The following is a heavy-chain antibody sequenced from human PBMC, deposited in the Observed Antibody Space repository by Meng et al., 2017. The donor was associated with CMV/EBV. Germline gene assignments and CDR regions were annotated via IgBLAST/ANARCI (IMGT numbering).Heavy chain of an antibody. D-gene: IGHD5-24*01. Sequence: GSLRLSCAVYGGSFSGYYWSWIRQPPGKGLEWIGEINHSGSTNYNPSLKSRVTISVDTSKNQFSLKLSSVTAADTAVYYCARRDFLYYYGMDVWGQGTTVTVSS. CDR3: ARRDFLYYYGMDV. V-gene: IGHV4-34*01. CDR2: INHSGST. CDR1: GGSFSGYY. J-gene: IGHJ6*02.